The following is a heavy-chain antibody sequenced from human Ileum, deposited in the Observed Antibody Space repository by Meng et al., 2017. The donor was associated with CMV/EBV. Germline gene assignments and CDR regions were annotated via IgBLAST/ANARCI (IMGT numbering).Heavy chain of an antibody. D-gene: IGHD2-2*01. Sequence: VQLHESRPGRAKPYATLSLTCTVSAGSISGSYWSWFRPPATKGLEWFGRVYSSGSPDYNPSLQSRVTMSVYTSKNQFSLKLSSVTAADTAVYYCARGSSSWAFDYWGQGTLVTVSS. CDR1: AGSISGSY. CDR2: VYSSGSP. V-gene: IGHV4-4*07. J-gene: IGHJ4*02. CDR3: ARGSSSWAFDY.